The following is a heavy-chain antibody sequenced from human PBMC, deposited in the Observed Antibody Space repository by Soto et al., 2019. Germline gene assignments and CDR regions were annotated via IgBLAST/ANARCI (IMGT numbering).Heavy chain of an antibody. D-gene: IGHD3-10*01. CDR1: GFTFSSYG. J-gene: IGHJ6*02. CDR3: TKDEGSYSSFYYYGMDV. CDR2: ISYDGGNK. Sequence: GGSLRLSCAASGFTFSSYGMHWVRQAPGKGLEWVAVISYDGGNKYYADSVKGRFTISRDNSKNTLYLQMNSLRAEDTAVYYCTKDEGSYSSFYYYGMDVWGQGTTVTVSS. V-gene: IGHV3-30*18.